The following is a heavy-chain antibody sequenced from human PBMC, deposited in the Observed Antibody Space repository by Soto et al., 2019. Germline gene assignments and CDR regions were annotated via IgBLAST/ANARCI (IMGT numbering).Heavy chain of an antibody. D-gene: IGHD2-21*02. V-gene: IGHV3-23*01. CDR2: ISGGNT. CDR1: GFTFSNYG. J-gene: IGHJ5*02. CDR3: AKAPSSDCNTGACSLRS. Sequence: EVQLLESGGGLVQPGGSLRLSCAASGFTFSNYGMSWVRQAPGKGLEWVSSISGGNTFYAGSVKGRFTISRDNAKNTLYLQMNSLTAEDTAVYYCAKAPSSDCNTGACSLRSWGQGTVVTVSS.